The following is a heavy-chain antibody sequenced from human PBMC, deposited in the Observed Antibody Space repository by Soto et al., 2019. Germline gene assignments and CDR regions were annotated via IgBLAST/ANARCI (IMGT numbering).Heavy chain of an antibody. CDR1: GDTFSNYA. Sequence: QVQLVQSGAEVKKPGSSVKVSCKASGDTFSNYAFSWVRQAPGQGLEWMGEIIPIFGTSNYAEKFQGRVTINADKSATTAYMELSSLIFEDTAVYYCARSRIADSGRKWFDPWGQGTLVTVSS. V-gene: IGHV1-69*06. CDR3: ARSRIADSGRKWFDP. CDR2: IIPIFGTS. D-gene: IGHD6-13*01. J-gene: IGHJ5*02.